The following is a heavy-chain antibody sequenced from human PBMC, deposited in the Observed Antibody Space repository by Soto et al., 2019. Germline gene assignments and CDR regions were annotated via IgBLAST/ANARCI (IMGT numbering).Heavy chain of an antibody. CDR3: ARQGYRSSTACYTVDF. CDR1: GYSFTSYW. D-gene: IGHD2-2*02. J-gene: IGHJ4*02. Sequence: GESLKIACKGSGYSFTSYWIGWVRQMPGKGLEWMGIIYPGDSNTRYSPSFQGQVTISADKSISTAYLQWSSLKASDTAMYYCARQGYRSSTACYTVDFWGQGTLVTVSS. CDR2: IYPGDSNT. V-gene: IGHV5-51*01.